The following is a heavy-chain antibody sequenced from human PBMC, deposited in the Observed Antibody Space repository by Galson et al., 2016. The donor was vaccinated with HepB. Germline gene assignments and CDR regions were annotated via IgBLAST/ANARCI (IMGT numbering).Heavy chain of an antibody. J-gene: IGHJ6*02. CDR2: VYSSGRNNY. D-gene: IGHD3-10*01. Sequence: SETLSLTCSVSSGSISGHYWGWIRQPPGKGLEWIGYVYSSGRNNYNYNPSLKSRVTILVDMSTNQFSLTLTSVTAADTAVYYCAGVVGRGTSWYDFWGRGTTVIVSS. CDR1: SGSISGHY. CDR3: AGVVGRGTSWYDF. V-gene: IGHV4-59*11.